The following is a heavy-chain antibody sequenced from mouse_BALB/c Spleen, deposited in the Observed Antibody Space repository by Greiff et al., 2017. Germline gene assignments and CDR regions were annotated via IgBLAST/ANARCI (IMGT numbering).Heavy chain of an antibody. CDR2: ISSGGSYT. V-gene: IGHV5-9-4*01. Sequence: EVMLVESGGGLVKPGGSLKLSCAASGFTFSSYAMSWVRQSPEKRLEWVAEISSGGSYTYYPDTVTGRFTISRDNAKNTLYLEMSSLRSEDTAMYYCARDGNSYAMDYWGQGTSVTVPS. D-gene: IGHD2-1*01. CDR1: GFTFSSYA. CDR3: ARDGNSYAMDY. J-gene: IGHJ4*01.